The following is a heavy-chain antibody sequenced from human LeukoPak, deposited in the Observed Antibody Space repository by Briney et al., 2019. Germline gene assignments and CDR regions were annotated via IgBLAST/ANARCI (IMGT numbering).Heavy chain of an antibody. CDR2: IYYSGST. CDR3: AREVDYLVRGTFDI. V-gene: IGHV4-31*03. D-gene: IGHD3-16*01. Sequence: SETLSLTCTVSGGSISSGGYYWSWIRQHPGKGLEWIGYIYYSGSTYYNPSLKSRVAISVDTSENQFSLKLSSVTAADTAVYYCAREVDYLVRGTFDIWGQGTMVTVSS. CDR1: GGSISSGGYY. J-gene: IGHJ3*02.